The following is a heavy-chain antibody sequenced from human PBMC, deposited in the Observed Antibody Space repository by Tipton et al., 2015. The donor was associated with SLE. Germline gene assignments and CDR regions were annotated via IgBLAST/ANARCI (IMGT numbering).Heavy chain of an antibody. CDR1: GFTFSSYA. Sequence: GSLRLSCSASGFTFSSYAMHWVRQAPGKGLEYVSAISSNGGSTYYAGSVKGRFTISRDNSKNTLYLQMSSLRAEDTAVYYCVKDKVQEVVGYWGQGTLVTVSS. CDR3: VKDKVQEVVGY. CDR2: ISSNGGST. V-gene: IGHV3-64D*08. J-gene: IGHJ4*02. D-gene: IGHD3-22*01.